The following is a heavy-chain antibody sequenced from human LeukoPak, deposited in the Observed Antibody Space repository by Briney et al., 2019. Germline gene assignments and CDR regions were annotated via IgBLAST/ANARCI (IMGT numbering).Heavy chain of an antibody. J-gene: IGHJ3*02. CDR1: GFRFDDYA. D-gene: IGHD3-10*01. Sequence: PGRSLRLSCAASGFRFDDYAMHWVRQAPGKGLEWVSGINWHSNHIDYADSVKGRFTISRDNAKNSLYLQMNSLRPEDTALYYCAKDTGAVVRGYDAFDIWGQGTMVTVSS. CDR3: AKDTGAVVRGYDAFDI. V-gene: IGHV3-9*01. CDR2: INWHSNHI.